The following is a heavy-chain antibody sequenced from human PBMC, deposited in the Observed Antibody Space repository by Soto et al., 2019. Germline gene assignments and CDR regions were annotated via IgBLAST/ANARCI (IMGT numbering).Heavy chain of an antibody. V-gene: IGHV5-51*03. D-gene: IGHD3-10*01. CDR2: IYPGDSDT. CDR1: GYIFSNSW. J-gene: IGHJ6*03. Sequence: EVQLVQSGAEVKKPGESLQISCQGSGYIFSNSWIAWVRQMPGKGLEWMGIIYPGDSDTRYSPSFQGQVTISADKSINTAYLQWSGLQASDTAIYYCARAPGNIYYYYQMDVWGKGTTVTVSS. CDR3: ARAPGNIYYYYQMDV.